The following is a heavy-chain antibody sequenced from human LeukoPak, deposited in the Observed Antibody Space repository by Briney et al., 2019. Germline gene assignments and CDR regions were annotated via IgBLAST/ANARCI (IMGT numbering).Heavy chain of an antibody. D-gene: IGHD6-19*01. CDR1: GFTFSSYE. CDR2: ISTSSIYI. CDR3: ARDSPSSGYDY. V-gene: IGHV3-21*01. J-gene: IGHJ4*02. Sequence: PGGSLRLSCAASGFTFSSYEMNWVRQAPGKGLEWVSSISTSSIYIYYADSVKGRFTISRDNAKNSLYLQMNSLRAEDTAVYYCARDSPSSGYDYWGQGTLVTVSS.